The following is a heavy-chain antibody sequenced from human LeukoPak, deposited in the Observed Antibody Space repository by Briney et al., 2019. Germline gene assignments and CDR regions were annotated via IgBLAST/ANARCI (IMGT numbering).Heavy chain of an antibody. CDR1: GASISSGGYY. V-gene: IGHV4-31*11. CDR2: IYYTGST. CDR3: ASHCSGGTCYRYFFDY. D-gene: IGHD2-15*01. Sequence: SETLSLTCAVSGASISSGGYYWSWIRQHPGKGLEWIGYIYYTGSTYYNPSLRSRIFISVDTARNQFSLQLRSVTAADTAVYYCASHCSGGTCYRYFFDYWGQGTQVTVSS. J-gene: IGHJ4*02.